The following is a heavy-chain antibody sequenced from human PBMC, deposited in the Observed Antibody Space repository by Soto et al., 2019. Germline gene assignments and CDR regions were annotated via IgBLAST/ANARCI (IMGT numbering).Heavy chain of an antibody. J-gene: IGHJ5*01. CDR2: LYYSGST. V-gene: IGHV4-30-2*01. CDR3: ARVGHCTGSATRFGWFES. Sequence: SETLSPTSAVFAASVSSGDYTCSWIRQPPGKGLEGIGFLYYSGSTHYNPSLKSRLSISVDTSKNQLSLKMSFVTAADTAVYYCARVGHCTGSATRFGWFESWGQGNLVTVSS. D-gene: IGHD2-8*02. CDR1: AASVSSGDYT.